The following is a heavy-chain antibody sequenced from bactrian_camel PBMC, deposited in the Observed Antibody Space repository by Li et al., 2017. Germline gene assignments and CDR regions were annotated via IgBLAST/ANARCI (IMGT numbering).Heavy chain of an antibody. D-gene: IGHD7*01. Sequence: HVQLVESGGGSVQAGGSLKLSCVASRLGHCEMGWYRQAPGKEREMVSTISTDGAATYSDSVKGRFIISRDNVKDVVYLQMNDLKPEDTGMYYCAADWSTYRKRSVYDGGCRGKSSGQGTQVTVS. J-gene: IGHJ4*01. CDR2: ISTDGAA. V-gene: IGHV3S53*01. CDR1: RLGHCE.